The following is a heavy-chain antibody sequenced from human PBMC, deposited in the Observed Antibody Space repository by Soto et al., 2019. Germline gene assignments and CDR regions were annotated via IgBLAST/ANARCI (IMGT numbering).Heavy chain of an antibody. Sequence: GGSLRLSCAASGLTSSTYAMSWVRQAPGKGLEWVSGISGSGGSTYYADSVKGRFTISGDNSKNMLYLQMNSLRAEDTAVYYCAKRLTTVTTVFDYWGQGTLVTVSS. V-gene: IGHV3-23*01. CDR2: ISGSGGST. CDR3: AKRLTTVTTVFDY. D-gene: IGHD4-17*01. CDR1: GLTSSTYA. J-gene: IGHJ4*02.